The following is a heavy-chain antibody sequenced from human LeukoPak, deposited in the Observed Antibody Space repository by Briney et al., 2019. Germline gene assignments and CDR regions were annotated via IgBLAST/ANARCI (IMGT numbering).Heavy chain of an antibody. CDR3: VKEKAYASGPFDY. J-gene: IGHJ4*02. Sequence: GGSLRLSCAASEFTFSSYSMNWVRQAPGKGLEWVALISYDGSNKYYADSVKGRFTISRDNSKNTLYLQMSSLRAEDTAVYYCVKEKAYASGPFDYWGQGTLVTVSS. V-gene: IGHV3-30*18. CDR2: ISYDGSNK. CDR1: EFTFSSYS. D-gene: IGHD2-21*01.